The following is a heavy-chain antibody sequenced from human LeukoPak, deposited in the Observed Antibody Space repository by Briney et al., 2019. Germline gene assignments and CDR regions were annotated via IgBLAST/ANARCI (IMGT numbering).Heavy chain of an antibody. J-gene: IGHJ5*02. Sequence: GASVKVSCKASGYTFTSYGISWVRQAPGQGLEWMGWISAYNGNTNYAQKLQGRVTMTTDTPTSTAYMELRSLRSDDTAVYYCARVYVVVVAAEGLDPWGQGTLVTVSS. CDR2: ISAYNGNT. D-gene: IGHD2-15*01. V-gene: IGHV1-18*01. CDR3: ARVYVVVVAAEGLDP. CDR1: GYTFTSYG.